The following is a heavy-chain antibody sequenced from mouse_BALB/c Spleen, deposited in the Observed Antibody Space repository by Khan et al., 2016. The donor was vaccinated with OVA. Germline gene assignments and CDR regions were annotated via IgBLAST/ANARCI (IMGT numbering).Heavy chain of an antibody. CDR2: INPSSGYP. V-gene: IGHV1-7*01. J-gene: IGHJ2*01. Sequence: QVQLKESGAELAKPGASVKMSCKASGYTFSTYWIHWVKQRPGQGLEWIGYINPSSGYPYYNQRFNDKATLTADKSSSTAYMQLSSLTSEDSAVYYCARDRIDYWGQGTTLTVSS. CDR1: GYTFSTYW. CDR3: ARDRIDY.